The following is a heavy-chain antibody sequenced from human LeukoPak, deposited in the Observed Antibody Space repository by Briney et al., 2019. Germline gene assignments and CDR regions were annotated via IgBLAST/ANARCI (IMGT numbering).Heavy chain of an antibody. CDR3: ARSRYSYGYYYYYYYMDV. CDR2: IYTSGST. D-gene: IGHD5-18*01. V-gene: IGHV4-61*02. Sequence: SETLSLTCTVSGGSISSGSYYWSWIRQPAGKGLEWIGRIYTSGSTNYNPSLKSRVTISVDTSKNQFSLKLSSVTAADTAVYYCARSRYSYGYYYYYYYMDVWGKGTTVTISS. J-gene: IGHJ6*03. CDR1: GGSISSGSYY.